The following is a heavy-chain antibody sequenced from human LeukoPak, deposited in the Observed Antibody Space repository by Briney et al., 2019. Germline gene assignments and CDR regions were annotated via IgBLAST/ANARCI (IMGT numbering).Heavy chain of an antibody. D-gene: IGHD3-22*01. CDR2: ISGSGGST. J-gene: IGHJ4*02. CDR1: GFTVSSNY. V-gene: IGHV3-23*01. CDR3: AKGFRNYYDSSGYYTSDY. Sequence: GGSLRLSCAASGFTVSSNYMSWVRQAPGKGLEWVSAISGSGGSTYYADSVKGRFTISRDNSKNTLYLQMNSLRAEDTAVYYCAKGFRNYYDSSGYYTSDYWGQGTLVTVSS.